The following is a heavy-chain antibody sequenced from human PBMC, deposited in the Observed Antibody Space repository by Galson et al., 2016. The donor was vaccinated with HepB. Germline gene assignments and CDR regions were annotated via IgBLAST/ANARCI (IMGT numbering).Heavy chain of an antibody. J-gene: IGHJ4*02. CDR2: IYNSEST. D-gene: IGHD6-25*01. CDR3: ARHDRGIAAAFDH. Sequence: ETLSLTCTVSGGSISSSSIYYWGWIRQPPGKGLEWIGSIYNSESTYYNPSLRSLVTMSVDTSKNQFSLKLSSVTAADTAVYYCARHDRGIAAAFDHWGQGTLVTVSS. CDR1: GGSISSSSIYY. V-gene: IGHV4-39*01.